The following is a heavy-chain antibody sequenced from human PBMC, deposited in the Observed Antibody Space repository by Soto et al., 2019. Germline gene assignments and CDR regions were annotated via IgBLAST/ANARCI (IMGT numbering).Heavy chain of an antibody. V-gene: IGHV3-13*01. J-gene: IGHJ5*02. D-gene: IGHD4-17*01. Sequence: EVQLVESGGGLVQPGGSLRLSCAASGFIFSNYDMHWVRQVTGKGLEWVSSIGVGGDTYYAGSVEGRFTISRENAKNSFYLQMNSLRAEDTAVYYCARYFGDYSGNWFDPWGQGTLVTVSS. CDR1: GFIFSNYD. CDR3: ARYFGDYSGNWFDP. CDR2: IGVGGDT.